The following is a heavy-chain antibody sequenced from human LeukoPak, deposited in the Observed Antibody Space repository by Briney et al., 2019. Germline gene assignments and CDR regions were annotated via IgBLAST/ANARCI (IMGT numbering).Heavy chain of an antibody. V-gene: IGHV4-59*08. D-gene: IGHD6-13*01. CDR1: GGSISSYY. CDR2: IYYGGST. CDR3: ARLGRFNSSPDEGPYFDY. J-gene: IGHJ4*02. Sequence: PSETLSLTCTVSGGSISSYYWSWIRQPPGKGLEWIGYIYYGGSTNYNPSLKSRVTISVDTSKNQFSLKLSSVTAADTAVYYCARLGRFNSSPDEGPYFDYWGQGTLVTVSS.